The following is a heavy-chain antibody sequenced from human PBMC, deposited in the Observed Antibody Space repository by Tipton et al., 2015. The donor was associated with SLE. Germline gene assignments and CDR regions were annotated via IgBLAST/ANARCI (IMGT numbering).Heavy chain of an antibody. D-gene: IGHD3-10*02. J-gene: IGHJ4*02. CDR3: ARRMVFGGDYFDY. Sequence: TLSLTCAVSGGSISSGGYSWSWIRQPPGKGLEWIGYIYHSGSTYYNPSLKSRVTISVDTSKNQFSLKLSSVTAADTAVYYCARRMVFGGDYFDYWGQGTLVTVSS. V-gene: IGHV4-30-2*01. CDR2: IYHSGST. CDR1: GGSISSGGYS.